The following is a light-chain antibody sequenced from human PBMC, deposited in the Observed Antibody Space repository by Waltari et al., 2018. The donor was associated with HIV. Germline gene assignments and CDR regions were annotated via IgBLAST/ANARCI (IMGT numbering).Light chain of an antibody. V-gene: IGLV6-57*02. J-gene: IGLJ3*02. CDR2: EDN. CDR3: QSYDSSNHWV. Sequence: NFMLTQPPSVSESPGQTVTISCTGSSGSIASNYLQWYQQRPGSAPTTVIYEDNQRPSGVPDRFSGSIDSSSNSASLTISGLKTEDEADYYCQSYDSSNHWVFGGGTKLTVL. CDR1: SGSIASNY.